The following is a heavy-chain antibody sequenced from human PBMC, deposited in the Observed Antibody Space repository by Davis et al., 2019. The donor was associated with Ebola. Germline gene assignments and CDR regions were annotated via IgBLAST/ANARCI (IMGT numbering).Heavy chain of an antibody. V-gene: IGHV4-4*02. CDR3: ARDILKGAHFDY. Sequence: PSETLSLTCAVSGDSISSDNWWTWVRQSPGKGLEWIGEISHTGRTNYNPSLRTRVTISADRSKNQFSLNLYSVTAADTAIYFCARDILKGAHFDYWGQGTLVAVSS. J-gene: IGHJ4*02. CDR2: ISHTGRT. CDR1: GDSISSDNW.